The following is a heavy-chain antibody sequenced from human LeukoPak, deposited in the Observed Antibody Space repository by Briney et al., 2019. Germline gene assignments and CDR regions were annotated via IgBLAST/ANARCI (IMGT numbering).Heavy chain of an antibody. CDR3: AKDDSSGYYYFDY. J-gene: IGHJ4*02. Sequence: GGSLRLSCAASGFTFSSYAMSWVRQAPGKGLEWVSAISGSGGSTYYADSVKSRFTISRDNSKNTLYLQMNSLRAEDTAVYYCAKDDSSGYYYFDYWGQGTLVTVSS. CDR1: GFTFSSYA. V-gene: IGHV3-23*01. CDR2: ISGSGGST. D-gene: IGHD3-22*01.